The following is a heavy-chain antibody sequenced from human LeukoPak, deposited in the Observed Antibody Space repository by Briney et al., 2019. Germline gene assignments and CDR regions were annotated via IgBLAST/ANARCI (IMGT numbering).Heavy chain of an antibody. V-gene: IGHV3-21*01. CDR3: ARDNPLRRGAGAFDI. Sequence: GGSLRLSCGASGFTFSSYSMNWVRQAPGKGLEWVSSISSSSSYIYYAASVKGRFTISRDNAKNSLYLQMNSLRAEDTAVYYCARDNPLRRGAGAFDIWGQGTMVTVSS. D-gene: IGHD3-3*01. CDR2: ISSSSSYI. CDR1: GFTFSSYS. J-gene: IGHJ3*02.